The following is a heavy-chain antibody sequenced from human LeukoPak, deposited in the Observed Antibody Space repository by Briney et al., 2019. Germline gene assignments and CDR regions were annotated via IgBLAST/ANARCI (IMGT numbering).Heavy chain of an antibody. V-gene: IGHV4-59*08. CDR1: GGSISSYY. Sequence: PSETLSLTCTVSGGSISSYYRSWIRQPPGKGLEWIGYIYYSGSTNYNPSLKSRVTISVDTSKNQFSLKLSSVTAADTAVYYCARALVVAATGGFDYWGQGTLDTVSS. CDR3: ARALVVAATGGFDY. D-gene: IGHD2-15*01. CDR2: IYYSGST. J-gene: IGHJ4*02.